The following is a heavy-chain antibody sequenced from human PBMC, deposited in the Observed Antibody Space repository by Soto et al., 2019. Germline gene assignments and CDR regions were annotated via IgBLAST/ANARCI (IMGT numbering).Heavy chain of an antibody. J-gene: IGHJ6*02. D-gene: IGHD2-21*02. CDR3: AREYCGGDCGYYYYYGMDV. CDR1: GGSISSGDYY. CDR2: IYYSGST. Sequence: QVQLQESGPGLVKPSQTLSLTCTVSGGSISSGDYYWSWIRQPPGKGLEWIGYIYYSGSTYYNPSLKSRVTISVDTSKNQFSLKLSSVTAADTAVYYCAREYCGGDCGYYYYYGMDVWGQGTTVTVSS. V-gene: IGHV4-30-4*01.